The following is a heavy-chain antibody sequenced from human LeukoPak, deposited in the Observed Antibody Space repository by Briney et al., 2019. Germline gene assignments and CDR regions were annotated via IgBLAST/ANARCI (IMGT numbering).Heavy chain of an antibody. J-gene: IGHJ6*03. CDR1: GYTFTSYY. CDR2: INPNSGDR. CDR3: AREVYASRTYRYYYMDV. V-gene: IGHV1-2*02. D-gene: IGHD3-10*01. Sequence: ASVKVSCKASGYTFTSYYIHWVRQAPGQGLEWMGWINPNSGDRNYEQKFEGRVTMTRDTSTNTAYMELSRLRSDDTAVYYCAREVYASRTYRYYYMDVWGTGTTVTISS.